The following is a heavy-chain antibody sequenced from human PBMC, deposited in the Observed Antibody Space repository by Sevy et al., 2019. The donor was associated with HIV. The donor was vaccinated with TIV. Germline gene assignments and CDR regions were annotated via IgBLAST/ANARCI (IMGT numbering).Heavy chain of an antibody. D-gene: IGHD3-3*01. V-gene: IGHV3-74*01. CDR1: GFTFSRYC. CDR2: INTHGTNT. CDR3: AREGVDFWSGPVDFDYGMDV. Sequence: GGSLRLSCAASGFTFSRYCMHWVRHAPGKGLVWVSRINTHGTNTIYADYVKDRFTISGDNAKITVMLQMNSLRADDTGVYYCAREGVDFWSGPVDFDYGMDVWGQGTTVTVSS. J-gene: IGHJ6*02.